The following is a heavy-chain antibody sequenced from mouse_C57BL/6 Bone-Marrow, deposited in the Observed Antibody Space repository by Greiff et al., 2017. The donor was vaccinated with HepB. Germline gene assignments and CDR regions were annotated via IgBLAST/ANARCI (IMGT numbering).Heavy chain of an antibody. CDR3: TSHYYGSSGMAMDY. CDR2: IDPENGDT. Sequence: VQLQQSGAELVRPGASVKLSCTASGFNIKDDYMHWVKQRPEQGLEWIGWIDPENGDTEYASKFQGKATITADTSSNTAYLQLSSLTSEDTAVYYCTSHYYGSSGMAMDYWGQGTSVTVSS. J-gene: IGHJ4*01. CDR1: GFNIKDDY. V-gene: IGHV14-4*01. D-gene: IGHD1-1*01.